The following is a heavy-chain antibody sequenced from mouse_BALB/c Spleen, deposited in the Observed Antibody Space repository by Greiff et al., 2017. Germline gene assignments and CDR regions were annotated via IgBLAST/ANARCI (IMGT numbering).Heavy chain of an antibody. CDR3: ARWPITTVVGGYYAMDY. CDR2: ISSGGST. V-gene: IGHV5-6-5*01. CDR1: GFTFSSYA. Sequence: EVKLQESGGGLVKPGGSLKLSCAASGFTFSSYAMSWVRQTPEKRLEWVASISSGGSTYYPDSVKGRFTISRDNARNILYLQMSSLRSEDTAMYYCARWPITTVVGGYYAMDYWGQGTSVTVSS. J-gene: IGHJ4*01. D-gene: IGHD1-1*01.